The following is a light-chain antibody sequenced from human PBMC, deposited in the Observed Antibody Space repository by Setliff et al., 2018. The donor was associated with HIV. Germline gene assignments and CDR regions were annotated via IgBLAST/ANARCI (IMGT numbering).Light chain of an antibody. J-gene: IGLJ1*01. CDR1: KIGSKS. Sequence: SYELTQPPSVSVAPGETARITCGGNKIGSKSVHWYQQKPGQAPGLVVHADNDRPSGIPERFSGSNSGNTATLTISRVEAGDEADYYCQVWDYSGHPYVFGTGTKVTVL. CDR2: ADN. CDR3: QVWDYSGHPYV. V-gene: IGLV3-21*02.